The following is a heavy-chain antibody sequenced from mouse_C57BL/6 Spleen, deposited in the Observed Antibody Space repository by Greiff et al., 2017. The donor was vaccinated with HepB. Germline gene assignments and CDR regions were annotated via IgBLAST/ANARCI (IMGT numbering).Heavy chain of an antibody. J-gene: IGHJ3*01. CDR3: ARIYGSSYWFAY. V-gene: IGHV1-26*01. D-gene: IGHD1-1*01. CDR2: INPNNGGT. Sequence: VQLKQSGPELVKPGASVKISCKASGYTFTDYYMNWVKQSHGKSLEWIGDINPNNGGTSYNQKFKGKATLTVDKSSSTAYMELRSLTSEDSAVYYCARIYGSSYWFAYWGQGTLVTVSA. CDR1: GYTFTDYY.